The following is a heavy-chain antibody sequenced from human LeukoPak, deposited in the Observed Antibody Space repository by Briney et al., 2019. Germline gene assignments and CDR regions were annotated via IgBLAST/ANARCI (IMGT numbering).Heavy chain of an antibody. J-gene: IGHJ4*02. CDR2: ISSSSSYI. CDR1: GFTFSSYE. V-gene: IGHV3-21*01. Sequence: GGSLRLSCAASGFTFSSYEMNWVRQAPGKGLEWVSSISSSSSYIYYADSVKGRFTISRDNAKNSLYLQMNSLRAEDTAVYYCARVGDYSLGGFDYWGQGTLVTVSS. D-gene: IGHD4-17*01. CDR3: ARVGDYSLGGFDY.